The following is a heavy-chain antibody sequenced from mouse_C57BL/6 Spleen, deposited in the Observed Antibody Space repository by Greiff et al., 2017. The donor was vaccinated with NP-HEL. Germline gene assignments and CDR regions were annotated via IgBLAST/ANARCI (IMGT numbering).Heavy chain of an antibody. J-gene: IGHJ2*01. D-gene: IGHD2-12*01. CDR1: GYTFTDYY. CDR2: IGPGGGST. CDR3: ARSRDYTDFDY. Sequence: QVQLQQSGAELVKPGASVKISCKASGYTFTDYYINWVKQRPGQGLEWLGKIGPGGGSTYYNEKFKGKATLTADKSSSTAYMQLSSLTSEDSAVDFCARSRDYTDFDYWGQGTTLTVSS. V-gene: IGHV1-77*01.